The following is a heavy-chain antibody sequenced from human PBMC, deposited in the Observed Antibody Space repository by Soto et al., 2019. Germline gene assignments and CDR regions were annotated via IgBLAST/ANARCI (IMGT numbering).Heavy chain of an antibody. CDR3: ARFHTFGGPSSPKAFDI. J-gene: IGHJ3*02. CDR2: IYSSGTP. CDR1: GGSIRNYY. V-gene: IGHV4-4*07. D-gene: IGHD2-15*01. Sequence: QVQLQEPGPGLVKPAETLSLPCTVSGGSIRNYYWNWIRQPAGKGLECIGRIYSSGTPIYNPTLERRVTISLDTSKNQVSLKVSSVTAADTAVYFCARFHTFGGPSSPKAFDIWGQGTMVTVSS.